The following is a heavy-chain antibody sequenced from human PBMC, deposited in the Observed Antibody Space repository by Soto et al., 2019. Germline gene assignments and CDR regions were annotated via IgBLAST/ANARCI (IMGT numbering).Heavy chain of an antibody. CDR2: IYPSDSDT. CDR1: GYTFTTSW. CDR3: ARLYGHYMDG. V-gene: IGHV5-51*01. D-gene: IGHD4-17*01. Sequence: GESLKISCKGSGYTFTTSWIAWVRQMPGKGLEWMGIIYPSDSDTRYSPSFQGQVTISVDKSISAAHLQWSSLKASDTATYYCARLYGHYMDGWGKGTTVTVSS. J-gene: IGHJ6*03.